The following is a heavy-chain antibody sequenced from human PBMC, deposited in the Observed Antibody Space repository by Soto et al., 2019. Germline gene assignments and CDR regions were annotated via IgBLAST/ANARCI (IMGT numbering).Heavy chain of an antibody. CDR1: GDSVSGGDSY. CDR2: TSFSGYT. Sequence: QVQLQESGPGLVKPSQTLSLTCTVSGDSVSGGDSYWSWIRQPPGKALEWIGYTSFSGYTSYTPSLKSRLTISVDMSTSQFSLRLTSVTAADTAIYYCVRGGNPYHYATSGPGTFDKWGQGTLVSVSS. D-gene: IGHD3-22*01. J-gene: IGHJ4*02. V-gene: IGHV4-30-4*01. CDR3: VRGGNPYHYATSGPGTFDK.